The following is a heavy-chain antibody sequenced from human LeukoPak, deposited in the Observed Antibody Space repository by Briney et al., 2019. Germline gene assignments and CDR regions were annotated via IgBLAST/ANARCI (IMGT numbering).Heavy chain of an antibody. CDR3: ARISIGRSDGTTSDFDY. J-gene: IGHJ4*02. CDR1: GGSISSYY. CDR2: IYTSGST. V-gene: IGHV4-4*07. Sequence: SETLSLTCTVSGGSISSYYWSWIRQPAGKGLEWIGRIYTSGSTNYNPSLKSRVTMSVDRSKNQFSLKLSSVTAADTAVYYCARISIGRSDGTTSDFDYWGQGTLVTVSS. D-gene: IGHD4-17*01.